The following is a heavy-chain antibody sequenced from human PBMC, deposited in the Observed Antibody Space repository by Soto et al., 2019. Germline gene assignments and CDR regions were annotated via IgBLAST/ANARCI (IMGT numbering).Heavy chain of an antibody. V-gene: IGHV3-30-3*01. CDR1: GFTFSSYA. CDR3: ARAVRGGQRTPRDYYFDY. CDR2: ISYDGSNK. J-gene: IGHJ4*02. Sequence: QVQLVESGGGVVQPGRSLRLSCAASGFTFSSYAMHGVRQAPGKGLEWVAVISYDGSNKYYADSVKGRFTISRDNSKNTLYLQMNSLRAEDTAVYYWARAVRGGQRTPRDYYFDYCGQGTLVTVSS. D-gene: IGHD3-10*01.